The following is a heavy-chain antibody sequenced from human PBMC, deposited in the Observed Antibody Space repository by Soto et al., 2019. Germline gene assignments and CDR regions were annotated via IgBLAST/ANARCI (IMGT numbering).Heavy chain of an antibody. J-gene: IGHJ4*02. CDR3: AKGDRIAAAGHFDY. V-gene: IGHV3-30*18. D-gene: IGHD6-13*01. Sequence: QVQLVESGGGVVQPGRSLRLSCAASGFTFSSYGMHWVRHAPGKGLEWVAVISYDGGNKYYADSVKGRFTISRDNSKNTLYLQMNSLRAEDTAVYYCAKGDRIAAAGHFDYWCQGTLVTVSS. CDR1: GFTFSSYG. CDR2: ISYDGGNK.